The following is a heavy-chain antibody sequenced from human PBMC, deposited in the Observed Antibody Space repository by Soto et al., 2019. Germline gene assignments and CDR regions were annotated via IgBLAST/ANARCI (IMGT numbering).Heavy chain of an antibody. V-gene: IGHV3-23*01. CDR3: AKNYYIDN. CDR2: VNIDGAT. CDR1: GFTFSSYA. J-gene: IGHJ4*02. Sequence: GGSLRLSCAASGFTFSSYAMSWVRQARGEGLEWVSSVNIDGATHYADSVKGRFTISRDNSENTVILQMNSLRAEDTAVYFCAKNYYIDNSGQAALVTVSS.